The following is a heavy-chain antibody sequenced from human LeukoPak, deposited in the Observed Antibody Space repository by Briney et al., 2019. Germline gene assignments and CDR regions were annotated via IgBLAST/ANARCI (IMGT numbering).Heavy chain of an antibody. CDR2: ISSNGRST. Sequence: GGSLRPSCVASGXTFSSYAMHWVRQAPGKGREYVSAISSNGRSTYYANSVKGRYTISRDNSKNTLYLQMGSLRTEDMAVYYCARVLGGHTNGLDYWGQGTLVTVSS. V-gene: IGHV3-64*01. J-gene: IGHJ4*02. CDR1: GXTFSSYA. D-gene: IGHD2-8*01. CDR3: ARVLGGHTNGLDY.